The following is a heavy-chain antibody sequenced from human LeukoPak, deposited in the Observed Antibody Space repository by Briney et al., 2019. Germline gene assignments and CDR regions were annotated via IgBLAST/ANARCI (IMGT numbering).Heavy chain of an antibody. Sequence: GRSLRLSCAASGFTFSSYGMHWVRQAPGKGLEWVAGISYDGSSKDYADSVKGRFTISRDNSKNTLYLQMNSLRVEDTAVYYCAKAADQYYYSYFYYMDVWGKGTTVTVSS. J-gene: IGHJ6*03. CDR3: AKAADQYYYSYFYYMDV. CDR1: GFTFSSYG. CDR2: ISYDGSSK. V-gene: IGHV3-30*18. D-gene: IGHD2/OR15-2a*01.